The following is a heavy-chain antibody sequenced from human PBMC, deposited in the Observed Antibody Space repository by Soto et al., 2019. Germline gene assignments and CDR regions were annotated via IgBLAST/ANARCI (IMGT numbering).Heavy chain of an antibody. J-gene: IGHJ4*02. Sequence: EVQLLESGGGLVQPGGSLRLSCAASGFTFSSYAMTWVRQAPGTGLEWVSVISGSGGSTYYAESVKGRFTISRDNSKNTLYLQMNSPRAEDTAVYYCAKDQDYYGSGRYYTPMGYWGQGTLVTVSS. D-gene: IGHD3-10*01. V-gene: IGHV3-23*01. CDR1: GFTFSSYA. CDR3: AKDQDYYGSGRYYTPMGY. CDR2: ISGSGGST.